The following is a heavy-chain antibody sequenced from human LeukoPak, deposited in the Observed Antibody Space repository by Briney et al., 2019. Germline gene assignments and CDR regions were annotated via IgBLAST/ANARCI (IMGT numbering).Heavy chain of an antibody. D-gene: IGHD3-10*01. V-gene: IGHV1-2*02. CDR3: ARVSGTTSFGNYWFDS. Sequence: AASVKVSCKASGYTFTAYYIHWVRQAPGQGLEWMGWINPNSGATNHAQNFQARVAMTRDTSISTAYMELSSLRSDDTAVYYCARVSGTTSFGNYWFDSWGRGTLVTVS. CDR2: INPNSGAT. J-gene: IGHJ5*01. CDR1: GYTFTAYY.